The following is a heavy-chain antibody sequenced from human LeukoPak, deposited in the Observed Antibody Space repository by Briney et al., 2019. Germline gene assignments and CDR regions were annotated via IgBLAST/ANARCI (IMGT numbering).Heavy chain of an antibody. CDR1: GFTFRTYA. CDR2: ISGSGGRT. V-gene: IGHV3-23*01. CDR3: AKDAAAAGFAFDY. D-gene: IGHD6-13*01. Sequence: GGPLRLPCRASGFTFRTYAMSWVRQSPGKGLEWGSAISGSGGRTYYAHSVKGRSTISRDNPKNTLYLQMNSLRAEDTAVYYWAKDAAAAGFAFDYWGQGTLVTVSS. J-gene: IGHJ4*02.